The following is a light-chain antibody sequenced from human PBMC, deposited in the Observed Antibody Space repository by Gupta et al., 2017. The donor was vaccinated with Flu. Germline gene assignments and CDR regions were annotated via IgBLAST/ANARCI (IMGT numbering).Light chain of an antibody. CDR1: SSDVGGYNY. Sequence: SIPISCTVTSSDVGGYNYGSWYQQPPGKAPKLLMYEVSHWPSGYSHRVSGSKSGNTAYLTISGLQADDEADDYCSSSTSRGTVVFGGGTKLSVL. CDR2: EVS. CDR3: SSSTSRGTVV. V-gene: IGLV2-14*01. J-gene: IGLJ2*01.